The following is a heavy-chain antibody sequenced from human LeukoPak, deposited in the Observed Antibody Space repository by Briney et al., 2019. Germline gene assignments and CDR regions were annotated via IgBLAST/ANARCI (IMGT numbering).Heavy chain of an antibody. CDR1: GFTFSTYG. D-gene: IGHD2-2*01. CDR2: IDYGGSNK. Sequence: PGGSLGLFCAASGFTFSTYGMHWVRQAPGKGLEWVAFIDYGGSNKYYADSAKGRFTISRDNSRNTLYLQKNILRLEDTAVYYCARTILPALDYWGQGTLLTVSS. J-gene: IGHJ4*02. CDR3: ARTILPALDY. V-gene: IGHV3-30*19.